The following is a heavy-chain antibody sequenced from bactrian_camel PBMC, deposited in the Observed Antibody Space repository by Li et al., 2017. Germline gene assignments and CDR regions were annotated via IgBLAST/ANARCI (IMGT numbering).Heavy chain of an antibody. D-gene: IGHD6*01. CDR1: GATYSC. Sequence: VQLVESGGGLVQPGGSLRLSCAASGATYSCMGWFRQAPGKEREGVATINTGSGRTYYADSVKGRFTISQDSAKNTVYLQMNSLRPEDTAMYYCARGSPAYGNGWCSRAKKVDYIYWGQGTQVTVS. CDR3: ARGSPAYGNGWCSRAKKVDYIY. CDR2: INTGSGRT. J-gene: IGHJ4*01. V-gene: IGHV3S40*01.